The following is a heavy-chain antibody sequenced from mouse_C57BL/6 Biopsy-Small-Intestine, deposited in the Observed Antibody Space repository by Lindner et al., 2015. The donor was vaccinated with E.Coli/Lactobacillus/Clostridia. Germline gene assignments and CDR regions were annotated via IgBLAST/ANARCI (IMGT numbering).Heavy chain of an antibody. CDR3: ARHHYDYDMDY. Sequence: EVQLQESGGGLVKPGGSLKLSCAASGFTFSDYGMHWVRQAPEKGLEWVAYISSGSSTIYYADTVKGRFTISRDNAKNTLFLQMTSLRSEDTAMYYRARHHYDYDMDYWGQGTSVTVSS. D-gene: IGHD2-4*01. V-gene: IGHV5-17*01. CDR1: GFTFSDYG. J-gene: IGHJ4*01. CDR2: ISSGSSTI.